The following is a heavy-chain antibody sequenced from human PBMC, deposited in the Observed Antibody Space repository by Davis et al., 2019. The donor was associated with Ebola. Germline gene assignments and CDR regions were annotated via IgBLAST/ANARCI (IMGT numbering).Heavy chain of an antibody. V-gene: IGHV3-21*01. CDR2: ITCDGCFK. Sequence: GGSLRLSCAASGFTFSTYSMHWVRQAPGKGLEWVSFITCDGCFKYYADSLKGRFTISRDNAKNALYLQLNSLRREDQAVYHWVRGADGRHSRWFDPWGQGTLVTVS. J-gene: IGHJ5*02. CDR3: VRGADGRHSRWFDP. D-gene: IGHD2-15*01. CDR1: GFTFSTYS.